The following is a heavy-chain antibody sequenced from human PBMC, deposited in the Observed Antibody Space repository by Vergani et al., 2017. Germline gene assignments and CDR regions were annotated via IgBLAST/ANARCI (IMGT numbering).Heavy chain of an antibody. CDR1: GFTFSTYG. V-gene: IGHV3-30*18. Sequence: QVQLVESGGGVVQPGRSLRLSCAASGFTFSTYGMHWVRQAPGKGLEWVAVISYDGSNKYYADSVKGRFTISRDNSKNTRDVQMNSLRAEYTAVYYCAKYGGYGDSYFDLGGRGTLVTVSS. CDR3: AKYGGYGDSYFDL. J-gene: IGHJ2*01. CDR2: ISYDGSNK. D-gene: IGHD4-17*01.